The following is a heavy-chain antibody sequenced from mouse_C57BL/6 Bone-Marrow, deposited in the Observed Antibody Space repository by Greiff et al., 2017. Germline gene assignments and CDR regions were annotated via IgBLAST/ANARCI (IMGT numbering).Heavy chain of an antibody. CDR2: INPNYGTT. CDR1: GYSFTDYN. J-gene: IGHJ1*03. CDR3: ARPHYYGSSYVWYFDV. D-gene: IGHD1-1*01. V-gene: IGHV1-39*01. Sequence: VQLQQSGPELVKPGASVKISCKASGYSFTDYNMNWVKQSNGKSLEWIGVINPNYGTTSYNQKFKGKDTLTVDQSSSTAYMQLNSLTSEDSAVYYCARPHYYGSSYVWYFDVWGTGTTVTVSS.